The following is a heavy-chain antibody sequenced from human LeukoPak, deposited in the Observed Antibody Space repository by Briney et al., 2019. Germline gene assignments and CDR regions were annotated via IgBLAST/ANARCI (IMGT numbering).Heavy chain of an antibody. J-gene: IGHJ4*02. D-gene: IGHD1-26*01. Sequence: GGSLRLSCAASGFTFNTYAMSWVRQAPGKGLEWVSTVGGNGGSTYYADSVKGRFTISRDNPKNTLYLQMNTLRAEDTAVYYCAKGYSGSYRSYFDYWGQGSLVTVSS. CDR1: GFTFNTYA. CDR2: VGGNGGST. CDR3: AKGYSGSYRSYFDY. V-gene: IGHV3-23*01.